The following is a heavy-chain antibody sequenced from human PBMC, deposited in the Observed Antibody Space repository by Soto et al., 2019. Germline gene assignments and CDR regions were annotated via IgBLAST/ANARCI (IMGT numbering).Heavy chain of an antibody. D-gene: IGHD3-10*01. CDR3: GTDQWGGAFDM. V-gene: IGHV3-7*01. CDR1: DFPITSYW. CDR2: IKEDGSVK. J-gene: IGHJ3*02. Sequence: GGSLRLSCATSDFPITSYWMAWFRQTPGKGLEFVANIKEDGSVKNYVGSVKGRFTISRDYAKNSLYLQMNSLRVEDMAVYYCGTDQWGGAFDMWGQGITVTVSS.